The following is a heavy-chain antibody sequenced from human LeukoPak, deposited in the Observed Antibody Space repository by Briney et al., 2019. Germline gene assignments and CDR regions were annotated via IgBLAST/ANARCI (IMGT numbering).Heavy chain of an antibody. CDR1: GFTFSSYG. V-gene: IGHV3-33*01. CDR2: IWYDGSNK. J-gene: IGHJ4*02. CDR3: ARDGRSGWYWVDY. D-gene: IGHD6-19*01. Sequence: GGSLRLSCAASGFTFSSYGMHWVRQAPGKGLEWVAVIWYDGSNKYYADSVKGRFTISRDNSKNTLYLQMNSLRAEDTAVYYCARDGRSGWYWVDYWGQGTLVTVSS.